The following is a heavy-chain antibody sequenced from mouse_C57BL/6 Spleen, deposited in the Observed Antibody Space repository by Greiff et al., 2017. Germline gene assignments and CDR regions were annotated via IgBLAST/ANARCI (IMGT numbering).Heavy chain of an antibody. J-gene: IGHJ2*01. CDR1: GYTFTSYW. D-gene: IGHD2-2*01. CDR3: ARGGYDGFDY. CDR2: IHPNSGST. Sequence: QVQLKQSGAELVKPGASVKLSCKASGYTFTSYWMHWVKQRPGQGLEWIGMIHPNSGSTNYNEKFKSKATLTVDKSSSTAYMQLSSLTSEDSAVYYCARGGYDGFDYWGQGTTLTVSS. V-gene: IGHV1-64*01.